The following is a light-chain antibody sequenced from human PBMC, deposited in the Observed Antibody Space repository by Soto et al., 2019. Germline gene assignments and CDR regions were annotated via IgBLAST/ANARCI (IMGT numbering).Light chain of an antibody. CDR1: QSISSW. J-gene: IGKJ2*01. CDR3: QQYNGYPYT. Sequence: DFQMTQSPSTLSAPVGDRVSITCRASQSISSWLAWYQQKPGKAPKLLIYKASSLEGGVPSRFSGSGSGTEFTLTISSLQPDDFATYYCQQYNGYPYTFGQGTKLEIK. CDR2: KAS. V-gene: IGKV1-5*03.